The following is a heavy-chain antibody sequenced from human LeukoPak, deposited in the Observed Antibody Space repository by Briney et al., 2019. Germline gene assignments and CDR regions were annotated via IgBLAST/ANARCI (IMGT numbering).Heavy chain of an antibody. J-gene: IGHJ4*02. V-gene: IGHV1-2*02. CDR3: ARETIYCSSTSCYRAIGY. D-gene: IGHD2-2*01. CDR1: GYTFTGYY. Sequence: GASVKVSCKASGYTFTGYYMHWVRQAPGQGLEWMGWINPNSGGTNYAQKFQGRVTMTSDTSISTDYMELSRLRSDDTAVYYCARETIYCSSTSCYRAIGYWGQGTLVTVSS. CDR2: INPNSGGT.